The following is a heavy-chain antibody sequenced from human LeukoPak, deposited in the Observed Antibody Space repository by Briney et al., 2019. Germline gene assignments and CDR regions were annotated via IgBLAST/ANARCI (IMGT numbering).Heavy chain of an antibody. V-gene: IGHV4-59*01. D-gene: IGHD5-18*01. CDR1: GGSIISYY. Sequence: SETLSLTCTVSGGSIISYYWSWIRQPPGKGLEWIGNIYYSGNTNYSPPLKSRITISVDTSKKQFSLKLSSVTAADTAVYYCARGGYIPGTSYGLDVWGQGTTVTVSS. CDR2: IYYSGNT. CDR3: ARGGYIPGTSYGLDV. J-gene: IGHJ6*02.